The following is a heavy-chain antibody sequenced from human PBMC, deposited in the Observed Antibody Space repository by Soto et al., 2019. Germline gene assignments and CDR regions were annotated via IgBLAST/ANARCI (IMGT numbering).Heavy chain of an antibody. CDR1: GFTFSSYG. V-gene: IGHV3-30*18. D-gene: IGHD3-10*01. J-gene: IGHJ4*02. Sequence: QVQLVESGGGVVQPGRSLRLSCAASGFTFSSYGMHWVRQAPGKGLEWVAVISYDGSNKYYADSVKGRFTISRDNSKNTLYLQKHSLRAEDTDVYYCAKGSMVRGVIIGWGQGTLVTVSS. CDR2: ISYDGSNK. CDR3: AKGSMVRGVIIG.